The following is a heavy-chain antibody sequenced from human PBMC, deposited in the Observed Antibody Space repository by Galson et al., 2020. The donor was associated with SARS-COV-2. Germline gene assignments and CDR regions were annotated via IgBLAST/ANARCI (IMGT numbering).Heavy chain of an antibody. CDR3: AGDRSGDSRFEP. J-gene: IGHJ5*02. Sequence: ASETLSLTCTVSGGSISSYYWSWIRQPAGKGLEWLGRVYSSGSTTYNPSLKGRVTMSVDTSKNQFSLRLSSVTAADTAVYYCAGDRSGDSRFEPWGQGTLVTVSS. V-gene: IGHV4-4*07. D-gene: IGHD2-15*01. CDR1: GGSISSYY. CDR2: VYSSGST.